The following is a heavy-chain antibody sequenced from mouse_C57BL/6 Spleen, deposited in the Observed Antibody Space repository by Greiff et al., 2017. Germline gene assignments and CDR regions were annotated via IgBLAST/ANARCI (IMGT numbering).Heavy chain of an antibody. CDR2: IDPENGDT. J-gene: IGHJ2*01. CDR1: GFNIKDDN. Sequence: EVQLQQSGAELVRPGASVKLSCTASGFNIKDDNMHWVKQRPEQGLEWIGWIDPENGDTGYASKFQGKATITADTSSNTAYLQLSSLTSEDTAVYYGTTRYYGSSYEGFDDWGQGTTLTVSS. V-gene: IGHV14-4*01. D-gene: IGHD1-1*01. CDR3: TTRYYGSSYEGFDD.